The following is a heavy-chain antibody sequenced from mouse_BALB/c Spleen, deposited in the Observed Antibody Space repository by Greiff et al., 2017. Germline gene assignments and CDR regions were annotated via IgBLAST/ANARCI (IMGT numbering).Heavy chain of an antibody. CDR1: GFTFSSYA. V-gene: IGHV5-9-3*01. J-gene: IGHJ1*01. CDR3: ARHRGGPGYFDV. D-gene: IGHD3-3*01. CDR2: ISSGGSYT. Sequence: EVQLVESGGGLVKPGGSLKISCAASGFTFSSYAMSWVRQTPEKRLEWVATISSGGSYTYYPDSVKGRFTIARDNAKNTLYLQMRSLRSEDTAMYYCARHRGGPGYFDVWGAGTTVTVSS.